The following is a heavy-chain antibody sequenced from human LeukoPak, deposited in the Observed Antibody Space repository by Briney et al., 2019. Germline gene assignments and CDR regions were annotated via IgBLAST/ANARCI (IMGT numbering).Heavy chain of an antibody. CDR2: IIPIFGTA. J-gene: IGHJ5*02. CDR3: AREGKFDP. D-gene: IGHD3-10*01. V-gene: IGHV1-69*01. CDR1: GGTFSSYA. Sequence: SVKVSCKASGGTFSSYAISWVRQAPGQGLEWMGGIIPIFGTANYAQKFQGRVTITADESTSTAYMELSRLRSDDTAVFYCAREGKFDPWGQGTLVTVSS.